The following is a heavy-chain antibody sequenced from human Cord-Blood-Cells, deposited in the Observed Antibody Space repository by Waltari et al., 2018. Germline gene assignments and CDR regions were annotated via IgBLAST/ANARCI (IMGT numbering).Heavy chain of an antibody. CDR3: ATLGGSGWYFDY. V-gene: IGHV4-34*01. J-gene: IGHJ4*02. CDR1: GGSFSGYY. CDR2: INHSGST. D-gene: IGHD6-19*01. Sequence: QVQLQQWGAGLLKPSETLSLTCAVYGGSFSGYYWSWIHQPPGKGLEWIGEINHSGSTNYNPSLKSRVTISVDTSKNQFSLKLSSVTAADTAVYYCATLGGSGWYFDYWGQGTLVTVSS.